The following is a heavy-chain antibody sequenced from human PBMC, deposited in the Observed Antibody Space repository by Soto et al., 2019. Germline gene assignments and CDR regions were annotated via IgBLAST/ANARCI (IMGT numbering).Heavy chain of an antibody. J-gene: IGHJ3*02. V-gene: IGHV3-21*01. D-gene: IGHD4-17*01. Sequence: GGSLRLSCAASGFSFSDYFMDWVRQAPGKGLEWVSSISSSSSYIYYADSVKGRFTISRDNAKNSLYLQMNSPRAEDTAVYYCARPGRDYNAFDIWGQGTMVTVSS. CDR3: ARPGRDYNAFDI. CDR2: ISSSSSYI. CDR1: GFSFSDYF.